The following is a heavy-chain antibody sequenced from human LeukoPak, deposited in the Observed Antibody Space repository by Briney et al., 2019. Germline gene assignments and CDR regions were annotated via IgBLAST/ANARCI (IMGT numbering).Heavy chain of an antibody. Sequence: PPETLSLTCTVSGGSISSYYWSWIRQPAGKGLEWVGRIYPSGSTNYNPSLKSRVTMSIDTSKTQFSLRLSSVTVADTAVYYCAREGIAATWGNWFDPWGQGTLVTVSS. CDR3: AREGIAATWGNWFDP. CDR1: GGSISSYY. D-gene: IGHD6-13*01. CDR2: IYPSGST. J-gene: IGHJ5*02. V-gene: IGHV4-4*07.